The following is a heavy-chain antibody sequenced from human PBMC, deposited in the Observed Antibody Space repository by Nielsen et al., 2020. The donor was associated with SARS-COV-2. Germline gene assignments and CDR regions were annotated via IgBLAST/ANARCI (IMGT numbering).Heavy chain of an antibody. V-gene: IGHV5-10-1*01. CDR3: ARCEIAAAAIWFDP. Sequence: GESLKISCKGSGYSFTSYWISWVRQMPGKDLEWMGRIDPSDSYTNYSPSFQGHVTISADKSISTAYLQWGSLKASDTAMYYCARCEIAAAAIWFDPWGQGTLVTVSS. CDR1: GYSFTSYW. D-gene: IGHD6-13*01. J-gene: IGHJ5*02. CDR2: IDPSDSYT.